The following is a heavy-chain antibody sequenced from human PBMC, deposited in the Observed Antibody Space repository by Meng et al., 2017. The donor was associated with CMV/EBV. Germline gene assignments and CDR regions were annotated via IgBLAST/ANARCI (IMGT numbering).Heavy chain of an antibody. CDR3: ARESVAAPPAGYGMDV. D-gene: IGHD6-6*01. CDR2: ISSSSSYI. J-gene: IGHJ6*02. Sequence: GESLKISCAASGFTFSSYSMNWVRQAPGKGLEWGSSISSSSSYIYYADSVKGRFTISRDNAKNSLYLQMNSLRAEDTAVYYCARESVAAPPAGYGMDVWGQGTTVTVSS. CDR1: GFTFSSYS. V-gene: IGHV3-21*01.